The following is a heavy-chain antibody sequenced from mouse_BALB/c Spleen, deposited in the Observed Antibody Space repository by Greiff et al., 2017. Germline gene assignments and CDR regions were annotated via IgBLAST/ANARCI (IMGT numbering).Heavy chain of an antibody. V-gene: IGHV3-6*02. CDR2: ISYDGSN. J-gene: IGHJ3*01. Sequence: EVKLVESGPGLVKPSQSLSLTCSVTGYSITSGYYWNWIRQFPGNKLEWMGYISYDGSNNYNPSLKNRISITRDTSKNQFFLKLNSVTTEDTATYYCAREEDYYGSSWFAYWGQGTLVTVSA. CDR3: AREEDYYGSSWFAY. CDR1: GYSITSGYY. D-gene: IGHD1-1*01.